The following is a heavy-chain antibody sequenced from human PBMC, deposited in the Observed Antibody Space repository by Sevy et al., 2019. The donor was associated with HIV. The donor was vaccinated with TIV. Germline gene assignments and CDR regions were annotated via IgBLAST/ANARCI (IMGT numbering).Heavy chain of an antibody. CDR1: GFTFSDYF. J-gene: IGHJ4*02. D-gene: IGHD2-21*01. Sequence: LSLTCAASGFTFSDYFMGWVRKAPGKGLEWIANINQDGSQKNYVDSVKGRFTITRDNAKNLFSLQMNSLRVDDTAVYYCARELWPGDYWGQGTLVTVSS. CDR3: ARELWPGDY. CDR2: INQDGSQK. V-gene: IGHV3-7*01.